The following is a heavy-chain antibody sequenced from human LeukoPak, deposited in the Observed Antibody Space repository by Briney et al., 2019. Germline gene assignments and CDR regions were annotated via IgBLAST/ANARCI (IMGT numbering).Heavy chain of an antibody. Sequence: GESLKISCKCSGYSFTSYWIGLVRQMPGKGLEWMGIIYPGDSDTRYSPSFQGQVTISADKSISTAYLQWSSLKASDTAMYYCVGFSRDGSWADFDYWGQGTLVTVSS. J-gene: IGHJ4*02. V-gene: IGHV5-51*01. CDR1: GYSFTSYW. CDR3: VGFSRDGSWADFDY. D-gene: IGHD1-26*01. CDR2: IYPGDSDT.